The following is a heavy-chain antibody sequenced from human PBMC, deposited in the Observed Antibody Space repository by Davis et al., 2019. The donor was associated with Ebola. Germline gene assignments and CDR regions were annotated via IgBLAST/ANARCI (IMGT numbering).Heavy chain of an antibody. CDR1: GGSFSGYY. CDR2: INHSGST. CDR3: ARDLFNYYGSGPNWFDP. Sequence: PSETLSLTCAVYGGSFSGYYWSWIRQPPGKGLEWIGEINHSGSTNYNPSLKSRVTISVDTSKNQFSLKLSSVTAADTAVYYRARDLFNYYGSGPNWFDPWGQGTLVAVSS. J-gene: IGHJ5*02. V-gene: IGHV4-34*01. D-gene: IGHD3-10*01.